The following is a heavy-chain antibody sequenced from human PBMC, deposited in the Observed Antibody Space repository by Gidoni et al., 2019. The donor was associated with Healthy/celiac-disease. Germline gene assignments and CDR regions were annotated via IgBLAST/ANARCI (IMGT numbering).Heavy chain of an antibody. D-gene: IGHD1-20*01. CDR2: IYPGDSET. CDR3: ARLRAYNWNPELGY. Sequence: EVQLVQPGAEVKTPGESLKISCKGSGYSFTSYWIGWVRQMTGKGLEWLGIIYPGDSETRYSPSFQGQVTISADKSISTAYLQWSSLKASDTAMYYCARLRAYNWNPELGYWGQGTLVTVSS. CDR1: GYSFTSYW. J-gene: IGHJ4*02. V-gene: IGHV5-51*01.